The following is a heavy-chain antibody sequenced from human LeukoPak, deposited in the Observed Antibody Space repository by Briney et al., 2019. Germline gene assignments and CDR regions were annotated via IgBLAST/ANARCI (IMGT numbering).Heavy chain of an antibody. CDR2: ISGSGGST. V-gene: IGHV3-23*01. Sequence: GGSLRLSCGACGFNFSSYAMSWLRHATGKGLEWVSAISGSGGSTYYADSVKGRFTISRDNSKNTLYLQMNSLRAEDTAVYYCAKSGDRYWYFDLWGRGTLVTVSS. CDR3: AKSGDRYWYFDL. CDR1: GFNFSSYA. J-gene: IGHJ2*01. D-gene: IGHD4-17*01.